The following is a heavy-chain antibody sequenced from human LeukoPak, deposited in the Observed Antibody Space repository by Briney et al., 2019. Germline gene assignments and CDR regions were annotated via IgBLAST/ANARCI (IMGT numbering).Heavy chain of an antibody. J-gene: IGHJ4*02. CDR1: GGSISISSDY. CDR2: IYYTGST. V-gene: IGHV4-39*07. CDR3: ASLGATTMMPPIDS. Sequence: PSETLSLTCTVSGGSISISSDYWGWIRQPPGKGLEWIGNIYYTGSTYYNPSLKSRVIISVDTSKNQFSLKLRSVTAADTAVYYCASLGATTMMPPIDSWGQGTLVTVSS. D-gene: IGHD1-26*01.